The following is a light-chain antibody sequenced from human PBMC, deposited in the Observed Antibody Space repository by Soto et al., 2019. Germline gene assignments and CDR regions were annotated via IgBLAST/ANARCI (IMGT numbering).Light chain of an antibody. J-gene: IGLJ1*01. CDR2: EVT. CDR1: SSDVGAYEY. CDR3: SSYAGSTNFYV. Sequence: QSVLAQPPSASGSPGQSVTISCAGYSSDVGAYEYVSWYQQHPSKAPKLILYEVTKRPSGVPDRFSGSKSGNTASLTVSALPAEDEAAYYCSSYAGSTNFYVFGTGTKVTV. V-gene: IGLV2-8*01.